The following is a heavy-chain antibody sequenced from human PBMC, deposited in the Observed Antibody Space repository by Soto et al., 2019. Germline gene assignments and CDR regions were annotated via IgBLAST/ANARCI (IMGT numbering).Heavy chain of an antibody. V-gene: IGHV1-69*06. CDR1: GGTFSSYA. J-gene: IGHJ4*02. D-gene: IGHD2-15*01. CDR2: IIPIFGTA. CDR3: ARMARRGGGSCYPN. Sequence: QVQLVQSGAEVKKPGSSVKVSCKASGGTFSSYAISWVRQAPGQGLEWMAGIIPIFGTANYAQKFQGRVTITADKSTSTGYMGLSSLRSEDTAVYYCARMARRGGGSCYPNWGQGTLVTVSS.